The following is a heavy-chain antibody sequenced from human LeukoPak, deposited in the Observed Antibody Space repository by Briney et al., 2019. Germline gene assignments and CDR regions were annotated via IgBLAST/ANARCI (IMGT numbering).Heavy chain of an antibody. V-gene: IGHV1-18*01. Sequence: GASVKVSCKASGYTFTSYGISWVRQAPGQGLEWMGWISAYNGNTNYAQKLQGRVTTTTDTSTSTACMELRSLRSDDTAVYYCARPSASGNFDYWGQGTLVTVSS. CDR3: ARPSASGNFDY. J-gene: IGHJ4*02. CDR1: GYTFTSYG. CDR2: ISAYNGNT.